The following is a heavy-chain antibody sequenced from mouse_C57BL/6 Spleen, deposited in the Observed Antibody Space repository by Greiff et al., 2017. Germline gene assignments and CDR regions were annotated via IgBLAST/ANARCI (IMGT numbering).Heavy chain of an antibody. Sequence: QVQLQQPGAELVMPGASVKLSCKASGYTFTSYWMHWVKQRPGQGLEWIGEIDPSDSYTNYNQKFKGKSTLTGDKSSSTAYMQLSSLTSEDSAVYYCARQTGTGAWFAYWGQGTLVTVSA. CDR2: IDPSDSYT. CDR3: ARQTGTGAWFAY. D-gene: IGHD4-1*01. J-gene: IGHJ3*01. CDR1: GYTFTSYW. V-gene: IGHV1-69*01.